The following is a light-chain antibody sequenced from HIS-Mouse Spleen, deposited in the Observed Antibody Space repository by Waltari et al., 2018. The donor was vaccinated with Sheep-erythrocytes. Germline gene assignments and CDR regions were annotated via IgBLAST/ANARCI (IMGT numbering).Light chain of an antibody. J-gene: IGKJ2*01. V-gene: IGKV3-11*01. CDR2: DAS. Sequence: EIVLTQSPATLYLSPGERATLSCRASQSVSSYLAWYQQKPGQAHRLLIYDASNRATGIPARFSGSGSGTDFTLTISSLEPEDFAVYYCQQRSNWYTFGQGTKLEIK. CDR3: QQRSNWYT. CDR1: QSVSSY.